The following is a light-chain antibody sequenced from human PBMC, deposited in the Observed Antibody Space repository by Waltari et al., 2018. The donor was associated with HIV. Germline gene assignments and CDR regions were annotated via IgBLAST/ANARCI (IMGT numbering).Light chain of an antibody. Sequence: QSALTQPPSVSGSPGQSVTISCTGTSGDVGTYNHVSWYQQPPGTAPKLMIYEVTHRPSGVPDRFSGSKSGNTASLTISGLQAEDEADYYCASYTISSTWVFGGGTKVTVL. J-gene: IGLJ3*02. V-gene: IGLV2-18*02. CDR3: ASYTISSTWV. CDR1: SGDVGTYNH. CDR2: EVT.